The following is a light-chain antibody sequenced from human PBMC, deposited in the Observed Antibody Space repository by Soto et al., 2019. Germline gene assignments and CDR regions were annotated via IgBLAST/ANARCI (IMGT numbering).Light chain of an antibody. CDR1: SSNIGSEN. J-gene: IGLJ3*02. CDR3: AAWDDSLKGWV. V-gene: IGLV1-44*01. Sequence: QSVLTQPPSASGTPGQRVTISCSGSSSNIGSENVNWYQQVPGTAPKLLIYANNQRPSGVPDRFSVSKSGTSASLAIGGLQSEDEADYYSAAWDDSLKGWVFGGGTKLTVL. CDR2: ANN.